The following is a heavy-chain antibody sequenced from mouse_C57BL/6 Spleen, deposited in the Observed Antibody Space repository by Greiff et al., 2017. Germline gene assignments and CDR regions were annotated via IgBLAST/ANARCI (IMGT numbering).Heavy chain of an antibody. CDR1: GYTFTDYE. CDR3: TREGGNWDYFDY. D-gene: IGHD2-1*01. J-gene: IGHJ2*01. CDR2: IGPETGGT. V-gene: IGHV1-15*01. Sequence: VQLQQSGAELVRPGASVTLSCKASGYTFTDYEMHWVKQTPVHGLEWIGAIGPETGGTAYNQKFKGKAILTADKSSSTAYMELRSLTSEDSAVYYCTREGGNWDYFDYWGQGTTLTVSS.